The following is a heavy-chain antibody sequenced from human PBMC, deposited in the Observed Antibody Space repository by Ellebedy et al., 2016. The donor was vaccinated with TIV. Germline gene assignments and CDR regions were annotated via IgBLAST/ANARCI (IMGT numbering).Heavy chain of an antibody. D-gene: IGHD4/OR15-4a*01. V-gene: IGHV4-59*11. CDR2: IYYSGST. CDR1: GGSISSHY. Sequence: SETLSLTXSVSGGSISSHYWSWIRQPPGKGLEWIGYIYYSGSTNYNPSLKSRVSMSVDTSKNQFSLKLSSVTAADTAVYYCARGDSRCYAFDIWGQGTMVTVSS. J-gene: IGHJ3*02. CDR3: ARGDSRCYAFDI.